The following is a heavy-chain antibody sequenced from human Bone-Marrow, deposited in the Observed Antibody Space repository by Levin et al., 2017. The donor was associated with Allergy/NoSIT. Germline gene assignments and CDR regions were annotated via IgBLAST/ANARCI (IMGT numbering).Heavy chain of an antibody. D-gene: IGHD6-19*01. V-gene: IGHV4-59*08. Sequence: SQTLSLTCSVSGGSITNFYWNWIRQSPGKGLEWIGDIYHNGNTHYNPSLKSRVSLSIDTSKNQVSLRLDSVTAADAAIFYCAATDYSSGWVDYWGQGTLVSVSS. CDR3: AATDYSSGWVDY. CDR2: IYHNGNT. CDR1: GGSITNFY. J-gene: IGHJ4*02.